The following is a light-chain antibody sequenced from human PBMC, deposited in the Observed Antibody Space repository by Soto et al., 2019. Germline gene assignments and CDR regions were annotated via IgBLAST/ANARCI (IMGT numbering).Light chain of an antibody. CDR2: GAS. CDR3: QQYNNWPRV. CDR1: QSVSSN. J-gene: IGKJ1*01. Sequence: EIVMTQSPATLSVSPGERATLSCRASQSVSSNLAWYQQKPGQAPRLLIYGASTRATGIPARFSGSGSGTEFILTISSLQSEDFAVYYCQQYNNWPRVFGQGAKVEIK. V-gene: IGKV3-15*01.